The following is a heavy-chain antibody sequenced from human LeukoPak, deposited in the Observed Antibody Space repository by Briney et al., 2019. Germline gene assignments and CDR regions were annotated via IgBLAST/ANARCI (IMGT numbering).Heavy chain of an antibody. D-gene: IGHD3-22*01. Sequence: GGSLRLSCTASGFTFGDYAMSWVRQAPGKGLEWAGFIRSKAYGGTTEYAASVKGRFTISRDDSKSIAYLQMNSLKTEDTAVYYCTRDRRNYYDSSGYSYWGQGTLVTVSS. CDR2: IRSKAYGGTT. CDR3: TRDRRNYYDSSGYSY. J-gene: IGHJ4*02. CDR1: GFTFGDYA. V-gene: IGHV3-49*04.